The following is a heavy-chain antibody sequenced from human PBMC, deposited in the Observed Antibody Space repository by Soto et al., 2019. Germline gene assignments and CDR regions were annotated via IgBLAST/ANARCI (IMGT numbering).Heavy chain of an antibody. D-gene: IGHD6-19*01. CDR3: ARDHLGIAAGDFDL. V-gene: IGHV3-21*01. CDR2: ISSGRPDI. J-gene: IGHJ4*02. Sequence: VGSLRLSCAASGFSFDTYNMNWVRQAPGKGLEWVSSISSGRPDIFYADSVRGRFTISRDDAKKSLFLQMNSLRADDTAVYYCARDHLGIAAGDFDLWGQGTLVTVSS. CDR1: GFSFDTYN.